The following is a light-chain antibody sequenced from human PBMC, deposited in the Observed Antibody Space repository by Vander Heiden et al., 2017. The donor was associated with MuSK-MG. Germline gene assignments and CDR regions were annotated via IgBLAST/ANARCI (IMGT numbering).Light chain of an antibody. CDR2: GAS. V-gene: IGKV3-15*01. CDR1: QSVSSN. Sequence: EIVMTQSPATLSVSPGERATLSCRASQSVSSNLAWYQQKLGQAPRLLLYGASTRATGIPARFSGSGSGTEFTLTISSLQSGDFAVYYCQQYHNWPRTFGQGTKLEIK. J-gene: IGKJ2*01. CDR3: QQYHNWPRT.